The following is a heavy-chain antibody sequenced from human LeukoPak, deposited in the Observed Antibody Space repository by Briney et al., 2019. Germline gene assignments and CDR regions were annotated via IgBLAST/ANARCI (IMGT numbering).Heavy chain of an antibody. CDR2: MNPNSGNT. CDR3: ARGAAAGANYYYYGMDV. J-gene: IGHJ6*02. D-gene: IGHD6-13*01. V-gene: IGHV1-8*01. CDR1: GYTFTIYD. Sequence: ASVTVSFKASGYTFTIYDINWVRQATGQGLEWMGWMNPNSGNTGYAQKFQGRVTMTRNTSISTAYMELSSLRSEDTAVYYCARGAAAGANYYYYGMDVWGQGTTVTVSS.